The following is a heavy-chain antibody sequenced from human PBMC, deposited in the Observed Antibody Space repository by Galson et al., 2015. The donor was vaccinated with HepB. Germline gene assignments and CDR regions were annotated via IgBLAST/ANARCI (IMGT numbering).Heavy chain of an antibody. CDR1: GFTFSSYT. V-gene: IGHV3-48*02. CDR2: ISSTGTTM. Sequence: SLRLSCAASGFTFSSYTMNWVRQAPGKGLESVSYISSTGTTMYYADSEKGRFTISRDNAQNPLYLQMNSLRDEDTAVYYCARVYLGSGSCSAYWYFDLWGRGALVTVSS. CDR3: ARVYLGSGSCSAYWYFDL. D-gene: IGHD3-10*01. J-gene: IGHJ2*01.